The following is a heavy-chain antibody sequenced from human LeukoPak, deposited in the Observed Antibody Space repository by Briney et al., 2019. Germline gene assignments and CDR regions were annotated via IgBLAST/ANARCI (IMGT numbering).Heavy chain of an antibody. CDR3: ATAYCGGDCYGAYYYYMDV. J-gene: IGHJ6*03. V-gene: IGHV1-8*03. D-gene: IGHD2-21*02. CDR1: GYTFTSYD. CDR2: MNPNSGNT. Sequence: ASVKVSCKASGYTFTSYDINWVRQATGQGLEWMGWMNPNSGNTGYAQKFQGRVTITRNTSISTAYMELSSLRSEDTAVYYCATAYCGGDCYGAYYYYMDVWGKGTTVTVSS.